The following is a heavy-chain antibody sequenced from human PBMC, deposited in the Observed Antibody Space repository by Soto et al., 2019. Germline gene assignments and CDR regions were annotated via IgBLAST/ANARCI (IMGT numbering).Heavy chain of an antibody. CDR2: IIPIFGTA. V-gene: IGHV1-69*13. D-gene: IGHD3-22*01. CDR1: GGTFSSYA. CDR3: ARAWFTMIVVDQYYYYGMDV. Sequence: SVKVSCKASGGTFSSYAISWVRQAPGQGLEWMGGIIPIFGTANYAQKFQGRVTITADESTSTAYMELSSLRSEDTAVYYCARAWFTMIVVDQYYYYGMDVWGQGTTVTVSS. J-gene: IGHJ6*02.